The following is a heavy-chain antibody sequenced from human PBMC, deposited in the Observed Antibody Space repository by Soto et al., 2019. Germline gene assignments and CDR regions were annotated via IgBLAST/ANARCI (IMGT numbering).Heavy chain of an antibody. J-gene: IGHJ5*02. Sequence: ASVKVSCKASGYTFTSYGISWVRQAPGQGLEWMGWISAYNGNTNYAQKLQGRVTMTTDTSTSTAYMELRSLRSDDTAVYYCARRSGIAAAGNWFDPWGQGTLVTVSS. D-gene: IGHD6-13*01. V-gene: IGHV1-18*01. CDR3: ARRSGIAAAGNWFDP. CDR1: GYTFTSYG. CDR2: ISAYNGNT.